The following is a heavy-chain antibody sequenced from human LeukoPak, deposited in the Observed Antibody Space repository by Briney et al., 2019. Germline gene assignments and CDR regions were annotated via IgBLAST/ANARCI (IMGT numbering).Heavy chain of an antibody. V-gene: IGHV3-33*01. CDR1: GFTFSSYG. J-gene: IGHJ4*02. CDR3: ARETQWYSSSWYPFDY. Sequence: GGSLRLSCAASGFTFSSYGMHWVRQAPGKGLEWVAVIWYDGSNKYYADSVKGRFTISRDNSKNTLYLQMNSLRAEDTVVYYRARETQWYSSSWYPFDYWGQGTLVTVSS. D-gene: IGHD6-13*01. CDR2: IWYDGSNK.